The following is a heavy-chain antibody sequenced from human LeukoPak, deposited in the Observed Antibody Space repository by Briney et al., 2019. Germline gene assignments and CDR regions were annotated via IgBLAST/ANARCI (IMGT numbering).Heavy chain of an antibody. CDR3: ARAHRWASYKSGPLFGD. CDR1: GGSFSGYY. Sequence: SDTLSLTCAVYGGSFSGYYWSWIRQPPGKGLEWIGEINHSGSTNYNPSLKSRVTISVDTSENQFSLKLSSVTAADAAVYYCARAHRWASYKSGPLFGDWGQGTLVSVSS. J-gene: IGHJ4*02. V-gene: IGHV4-34*01. CDR2: INHSGST. D-gene: IGHD5-24*01.